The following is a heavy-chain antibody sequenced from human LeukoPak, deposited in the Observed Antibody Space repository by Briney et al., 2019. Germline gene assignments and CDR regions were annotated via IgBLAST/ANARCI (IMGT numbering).Heavy chain of an antibody. V-gene: IGHV5-51*01. J-gene: IGHJ4*02. Sequence: GESLKISCKGSGYSFTSYWIAWVRQMPGKGLEWMGIIYPGDSDTRYSPSFKGQVTISADKSISTASLQWSGLKASDTAMYYCARQIGSSGYFDFWGQGTLVTVSS. CDR3: ARQIGSSGYFDF. CDR2: IYPGDSDT. D-gene: IGHD6-19*01. CDR1: GYSFTSYW.